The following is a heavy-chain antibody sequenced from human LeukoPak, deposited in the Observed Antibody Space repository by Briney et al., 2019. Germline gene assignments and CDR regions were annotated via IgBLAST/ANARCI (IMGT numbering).Heavy chain of an antibody. V-gene: IGHV4-59*08. CDR1: GGSISSYY. CDR3: ARHRTAPRGFGNFDC. D-gene: IGHD3-3*01. CDR2: VYYSGGT. J-gene: IGHJ4*02. Sequence: PSETLSLTCTVSGGSISSYYWSWIRQPPGKGLEWIGFVYYSGGTNYNPSLKSRVAISVDTSKNQFSLKLSSVTAADTAVYYCARHRTAPRGFGNFDCWGQGTLVTVSS.